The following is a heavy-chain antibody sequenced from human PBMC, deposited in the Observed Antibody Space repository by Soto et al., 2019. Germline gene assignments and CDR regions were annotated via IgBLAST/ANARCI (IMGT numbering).Heavy chain of an antibody. CDR1: GYSFTSYW. J-gene: IGHJ6*02. D-gene: IGHD6-6*01. CDR2: IDPSDSYT. CDR3: ARWYSSSSHYYYYGMDV. V-gene: IGHV5-10-1*01. Sequence: GESLKISCKGSGYSFTSYWISWVRQMPGKGLEWMGRIDPSDSYTNYSPSFQGHVTISADKSISTAYLQWSSLKASDTAMYYCARWYSSSSHYYYYGMDVWGQGTTVTV.